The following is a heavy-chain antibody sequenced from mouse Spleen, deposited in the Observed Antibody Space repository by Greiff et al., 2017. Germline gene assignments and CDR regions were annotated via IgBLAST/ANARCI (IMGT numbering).Heavy chain of an antibody. J-gene: IGHJ2*01. D-gene: IGHD2-4*01. V-gene: IGHV5-17*01. CDR3: AMGGLRRYFDY. Sequence: EVHLVESGGGLVKPGGSLKLSCAASGFTFSDYGMHWVRQAPEKGLEWVAYISSSSSTIYYADTVKGRFTISIDNAKNTLFLQMTSQRSEDTARYYCAMGGLRRYFDYWGQGTTLTVSA. CDR2: ISSSSSTI. CDR1: GFTFSDYG.